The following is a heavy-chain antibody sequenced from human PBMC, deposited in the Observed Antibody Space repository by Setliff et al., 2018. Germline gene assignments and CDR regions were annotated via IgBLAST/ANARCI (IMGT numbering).Heavy chain of an antibody. V-gene: IGHV3-21*01. D-gene: IGHD1-26*01. J-gene: IGHJ4*02. CDR1: GFTFSSYS. CDR3: ASGQWELLNY. Sequence: LRLSCAASGFTFSSYSMNWVRQAPGKGLEWVSSISSSSSYIYYADSVKGRFTISRDNAKNSLYLQMNSLRAEDTAVYYCASGQWELLNYWGQGTLVTVSS. CDR2: ISSSSSYI.